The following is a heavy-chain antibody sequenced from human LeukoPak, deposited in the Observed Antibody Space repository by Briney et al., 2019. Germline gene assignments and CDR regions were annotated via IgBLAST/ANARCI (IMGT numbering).Heavy chain of an antibody. D-gene: IGHD4-23*01. CDR2: IHPNSGKT. CDR3: ARGHYGGNRYFDI. Sequence: ASVKVSCEASGYTFRSYEINWVRQAPGQGLEWVGWIHPNSGKTGYAQKFRGRVTMTRDTSTETAFMELSSLKFDDTAIFYCARGHYGGNRYFDIWGQGTLVTVSS. CDR1: GYTFRSYE. V-gene: IGHV1-8*01. J-gene: IGHJ4*02.